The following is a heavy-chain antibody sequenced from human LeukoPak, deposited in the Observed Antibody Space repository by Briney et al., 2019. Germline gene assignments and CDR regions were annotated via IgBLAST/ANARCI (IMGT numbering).Heavy chain of an antibody. CDR2: IYYSGSN. V-gene: IGHV4-39*07. J-gene: IGHJ6*02. D-gene: IGHD2-15*01. CDR3: ARDCSGGICSPAYGMDV. CDR1: GGSIRSSTYY. Sequence: PSETLSLTCTVSGGSIRSSTYYWGWIRQPPGKGLEWIGSIYYSGSNYYKPSLQSRVTISVDTSKNQFSLKVSSVTAADTGVYYCARDCSGGICSPAYGMDVWGQGTTVTVSS.